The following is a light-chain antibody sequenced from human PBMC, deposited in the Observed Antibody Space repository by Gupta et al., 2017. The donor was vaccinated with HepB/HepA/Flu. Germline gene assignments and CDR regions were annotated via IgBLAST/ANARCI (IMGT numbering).Light chain of an antibody. CDR1: SSDVGGYNY. CDR3: SSYTSSSTYV. CDR2: DGS. J-gene: IGLJ1*01. Sequence: QSALTQPASVSGSPGQSITISCTGTSSDVGGYNYVSWYQQHPGKAPKLMIYDGSNRPAGVSNRFSGSKSGNTASLTISGLQAEDEAEYYCSSYTSSSTYVFGTGTKVTVL. V-gene: IGLV2-14*03.